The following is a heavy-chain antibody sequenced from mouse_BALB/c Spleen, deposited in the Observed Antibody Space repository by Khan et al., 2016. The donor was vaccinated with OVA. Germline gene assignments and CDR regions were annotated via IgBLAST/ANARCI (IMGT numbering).Heavy chain of an antibody. CDR2: INYSGGT. J-gene: IGHJ3*01. Sequence: VQLKESGPGLVKPSQSLSLTCTVTDYSITSDYAWNWIRQFPGNKLEWMGYINYSGGTSYHPSLTSRISITRDTSKNQFFLQLNSVTTEDSSSYYCARWFAYWGQGTLVTVS. CDR3: ARWFAY. V-gene: IGHV3-2*02. CDR1: DYSITSDYA.